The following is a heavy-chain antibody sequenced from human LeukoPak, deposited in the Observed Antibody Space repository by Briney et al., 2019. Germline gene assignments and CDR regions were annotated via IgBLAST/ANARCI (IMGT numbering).Heavy chain of an antibody. V-gene: IGHV3-23*01. CDR3: AKDRRLAAFDY. CDR2: ITGRGESI. D-gene: IGHD6-25*01. J-gene: IGHJ4*02. Sequence: GGSLRLSCAASGFTFSSYAMSWVRQAPGKGLEWVSGITGRGESIYYAGSVKGRFTISRDNSKNTLYLQMNSLRAEDTAVYYCAKDRRLAAFDYGGQGTLVTVSS. CDR1: GFTFSSYA.